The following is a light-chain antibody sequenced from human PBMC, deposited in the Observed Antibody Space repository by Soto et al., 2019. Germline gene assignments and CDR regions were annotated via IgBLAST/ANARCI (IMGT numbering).Light chain of an antibody. Sequence: QLVLTQPASVSGSPGQSITISCTGTSSDVGSYNLVSWYQQHPGKAPKLMIYEVSKRPSGVSNRFSGSKSGNTASLTISGLQAEDEADYYCCSYAGSSTSWVFGGVTKLTVL. J-gene: IGLJ3*02. CDR3: CSYAGSSTSWV. V-gene: IGLV2-23*02. CDR2: EVS. CDR1: SSDVGSYNL.